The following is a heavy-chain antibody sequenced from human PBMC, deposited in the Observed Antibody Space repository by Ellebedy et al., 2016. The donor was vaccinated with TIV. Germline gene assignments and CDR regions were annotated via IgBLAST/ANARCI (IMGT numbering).Heavy chain of an antibody. D-gene: IGHD3-3*01. J-gene: IGHJ4*02. Sequence: GESLKISCAASGFTFSSYWMSWVRQAPGKGLEWVANIKQDGSEKYYVDSVKGRFTISRDNAKNSLYLQMNSLRAEDTAVYYCASSKSYDFLDYWGQGTLVTVSS. V-gene: IGHV3-7*01. CDR1: GFTFSSYW. CDR3: ASSKSYDFLDY. CDR2: IKQDGSEK.